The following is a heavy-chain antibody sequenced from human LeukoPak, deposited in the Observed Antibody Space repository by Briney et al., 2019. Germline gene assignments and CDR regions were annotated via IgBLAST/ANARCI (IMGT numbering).Heavy chain of an antibody. D-gene: IGHD2-15*01. CDR1: GGAISSYY. Sequence: SETLSLTCTVSGGAISSYYWSWIRQPPGKGLEWIGDNYYSGITNDNPSLKSPVTISVDTSKNQLSLKLSSVTAADTAVYYCARYSHCSGGSCPPYYYYYMDVWGKGTTVTVSS. V-gene: IGHV4-59*01. J-gene: IGHJ6*03. CDR2: NYYSGIT. CDR3: ARYSHCSGGSCPPYYYYYMDV.